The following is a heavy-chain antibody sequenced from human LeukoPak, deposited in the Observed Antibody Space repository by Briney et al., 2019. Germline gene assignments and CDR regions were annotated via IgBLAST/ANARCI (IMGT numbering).Heavy chain of an antibody. CDR3: ARVGKVRGVQP. V-gene: IGHV4-59*08. CDR2: IYYSGST. D-gene: IGHD3-10*01. Sequence: SETLSLTCTVSGGSLSSYYWSWIRQPPGKGLEWIGYIYYSGSTYYNPSLKSRVTISVDTSKNQFSLKLSSVTAADTAVYYCARVGKVRGVQPWGQGTLVTVSS. J-gene: IGHJ5*02. CDR1: GGSLSSYY.